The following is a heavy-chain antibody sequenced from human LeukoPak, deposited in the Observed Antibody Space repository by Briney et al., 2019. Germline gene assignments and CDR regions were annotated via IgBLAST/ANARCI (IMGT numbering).Heavy chain of an antibody. Sequence: GRSLRLSCAASGFTFSDYAMHWVRQGPGKGLEWVAVISDEGHQKYYGDSVKGRFTISRDNPKNTLYLQMNSLRDDDTAVYYCARVFLERLTSGYFDNWGQGTTVTVSS. CDR1: GFTFSDYA. CDR2: ISDEGHQK. CDR3: ARVFLERLTSGYFDN. J-gene: IGHJ4*03. D-gene: IGHD3-3*01. V-gene: IGHV3-30-3*01.